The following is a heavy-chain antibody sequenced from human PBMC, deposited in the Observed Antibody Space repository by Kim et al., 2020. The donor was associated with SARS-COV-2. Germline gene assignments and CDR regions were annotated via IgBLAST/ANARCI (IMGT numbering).Heavy chain of an antibody. D-gene: IGHD2-2*01. CDR3: ARGLVPAAMLGPTGYGMAL. CDR1: GDTFRSYS. Sequence: SVKVSCKASGDTFRSYSINWVRQAPGQGLEWMGGVIPAFRMTNYAQRFQGRVTITADESTSTVYMELSSLRFEDTAVYSCARGLVPAAMLGPTGYGMALWGQGTPVTVSS. J-gene: IGHJ6*02. V-gene: IGHV1-69*13. CDR2: VIPAFRMT.